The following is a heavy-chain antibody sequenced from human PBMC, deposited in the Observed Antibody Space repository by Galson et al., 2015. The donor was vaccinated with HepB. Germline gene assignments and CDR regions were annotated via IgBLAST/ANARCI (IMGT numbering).Heavy chain of an antibody. CDR1: GYTFTSYG. V-gene: IGHV1-18*04. CDR2: ISAYNGNT. J-gene: IGHJ2*01. CDR3: ARDAMLMVGRSSSWSYFGL. Sequence: SVQVSCKASGYTFTSYGISWVRQAPGQGLEWMGWISAYNGNTNYAQKLQGRVTMTTDTSTSTAYMELRSLRSDDTAVYYCARDAMLMVGRSSSWSYFGLWGRGTLVTVSS. D-gene: IGHD6-13*01.